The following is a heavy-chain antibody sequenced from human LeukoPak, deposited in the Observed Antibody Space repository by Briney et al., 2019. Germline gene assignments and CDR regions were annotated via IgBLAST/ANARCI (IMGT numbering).Heavy chain of an antibody. J-gene: IGHJ5*02. Sequence: SETLSLTCTVSGGSISSYYWSWIRQPPGKGLEWMGYIYTSGSTNYNPSLKSRVTISVDTSKNQFSLKLSSVTAADTAVYYCARLGDLYYDFWSGYYNEGSWLDPWGQGTLVTVSS. V-gene: IGHV4-4*09. CDR3: ARLGDLYYDFWSGYYNEGSWLDP. CDR1: GGSISSYY. D-gene: IGHD3-3*01. CDR2: IYTSGST.